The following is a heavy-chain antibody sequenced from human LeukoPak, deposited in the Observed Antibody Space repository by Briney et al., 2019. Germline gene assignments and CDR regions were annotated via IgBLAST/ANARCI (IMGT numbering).Heavy chain of an antibody. CDR1: GFSFSSYS. Sequence: PGGSLRLSCAASGFSFSSYSMNWVRQAPGKGLEWVSSISSSSNYIYYAGSVKGRFTISRDNAKNSLYLQMSSLRAEDTAVYYCAISSGGSCYQWGQGTLVTVSS. J-gene: IGHJ4*02. V-gene: IGHV3-21*01. CDR2: ISSSSNYI. D-gene: IGHD2-15*01. CDR3: AISSGGSCYQ.